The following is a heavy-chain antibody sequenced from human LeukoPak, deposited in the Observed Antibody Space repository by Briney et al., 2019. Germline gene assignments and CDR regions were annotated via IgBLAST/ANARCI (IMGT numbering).Heavy chain of an antibody. CDR3: VKGAPFDY. Sequence: GGSLRLSCAASGFTFSSFWMPWLRQVPGKGLVWVSRINGDGSSTAYADSVRGRFTISRDNAKNTLYLQMNSLRAEDTSVYYCVKGAPFDYWGQGALVTVSS. J-gene: IGHJ4*02. V-gene: IGHV3-74*03. CDR1: GFTFSSFW. CDR2: INGDGSST.